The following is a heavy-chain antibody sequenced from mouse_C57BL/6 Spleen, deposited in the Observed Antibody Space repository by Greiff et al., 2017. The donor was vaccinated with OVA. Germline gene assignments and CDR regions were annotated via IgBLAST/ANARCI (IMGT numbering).Heavy chain of an antibody. V-gene: IGHV1-66*01. CDR2: IYPGSGNT. CDR1: GYSFTSYY. J-gene: IGHJ1*03. Sequence: QVQLQQSGPELVKPGASVKISCKASGYSFTSYYIHWVKQRPGQGLEWIGWIYPGSGNTKYNEKFKGKATLTADTSSSTAYMQLSSLTSEDSAVYYCARSGRGGFNWYFDVWGTGTTVTVSS. CDR3: ARSGRGGFNWYFDV.